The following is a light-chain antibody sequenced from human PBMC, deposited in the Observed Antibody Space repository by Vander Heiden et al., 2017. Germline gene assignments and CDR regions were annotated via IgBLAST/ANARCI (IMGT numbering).Light chain of an antibody. CDR1: QSVSSSY. CDR2: DAS. CDR3: QQDGSSPGT. V-gene: IGKV3D-20*01. Sequence: EIVLTQSPATLSLSPGERATLSCGASQSVSSSYLAWYQQKPGRAPRLLIYDASSRATGIPDRFSGSGSGTDFTLTISRLEPEDFAVYYCQQDGSSPGTFGQGTKVXIK. J-gene: IGKJ1*01.